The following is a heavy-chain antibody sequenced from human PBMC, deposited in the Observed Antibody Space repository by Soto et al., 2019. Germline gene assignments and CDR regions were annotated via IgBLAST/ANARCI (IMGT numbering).Heavy chain of an antibody. D-gene: IGHD4-4*01. Sequence: QVQLVESGGGVVQPGGSLRLSCAASEFTFSNYAMHWVRQPPGKGLQWLAVISYDGNNKYYADSVEGRFTISRDNSKNTLYIQMNMQRLDETAVYYCASGRSYRDSHLDFSGQGTLVTVSS. CDR1: EFTFSNYA. CDR3: ASGRSYRDSHLDF. J-gene: IGHJ4*02. CDR2: ISYDGNNK. V-gene: IGHV3-30*03.